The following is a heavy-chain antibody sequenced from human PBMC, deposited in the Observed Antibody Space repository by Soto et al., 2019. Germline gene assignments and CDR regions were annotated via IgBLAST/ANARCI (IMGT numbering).Heavy chain of an antibody. D-gene: IGHD2-15*01. Sequence: QVQLVQSGVEVKKPGASVKVSCKASGYTFISHGISWVRQAPGQGLEWMGWISGKNGNTNYAQKLQARVTLTTDTSTSTAYMELRSLRCDDTAVYYSARVSGTIIVVTDYGMDVWGQGTTVTVSS. CDR1: GYTFISHG. CDR2: ISGKNGNT. V-gene: IGHV1-18*04. CDR3: ARVSGTIIVVTDYGMDV. J-gene: IGHJ6*02.